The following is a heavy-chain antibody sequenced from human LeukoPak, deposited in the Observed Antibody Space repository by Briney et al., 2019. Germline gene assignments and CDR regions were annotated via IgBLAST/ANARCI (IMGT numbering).Heavy chain of an antibody. J-gene: IGHJ6*04. CDR2: INHSGST. Sequence: SETLSLTCAVYGGSFSGYYWSWIRQPPGKGLEWIGEINHSGSTNYNPSLKSRVTISVDTSKNQFSLKLSSVTAADTAVYYCARGRYCSGGSCYLGKMDVWGKGTTVTVSS. D-gene: IGHD2-15*01. CDR3: ARGRYCSGGSCYLGKMDV. V-gene: IGHV4-34*01. CDR1: GGSFSGYY.